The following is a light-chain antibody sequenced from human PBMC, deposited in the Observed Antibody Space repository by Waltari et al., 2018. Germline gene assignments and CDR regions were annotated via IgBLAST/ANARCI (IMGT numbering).Light chain of an antibody. Sequence: QSALSQPLSVSGSPGQSVTISCTGTSNDVGGYYYVSWFQQFPGKAPNLIIYDVTRRHAGVPDRFAGSKCGNTASLTISGLQVEDEATYYCCSRAGTYTWLFGGGTKVTVL. CDR3: CSRAGTYTWL. J-gene: IGLJ2*01. CDR2: DVT. CDR1: SNDVGGYYY. V-gene: IGLV2-11*01.